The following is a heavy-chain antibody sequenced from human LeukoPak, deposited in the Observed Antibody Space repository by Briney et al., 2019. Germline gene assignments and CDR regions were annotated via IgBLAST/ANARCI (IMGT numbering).Heavy chain of an antibody. V-gene: IGHV1-2*02. CDR2: INPNSGGT. Sequence: ASVKVSCKASGYTFTGYYMHWVRQAPGQGLEWMGWINPNSGGTNYAQKFQGRVTMTRDTSISTAYMELSRLRSDDTAVYYCARDPESSGRVFDYWGQGTLVTVSS. CDR3: ARDPESSGRVFDY. J-gene: IGHJ4*02. CDR1: GYTFTGYY. D-gene: IGHD3-10*01.